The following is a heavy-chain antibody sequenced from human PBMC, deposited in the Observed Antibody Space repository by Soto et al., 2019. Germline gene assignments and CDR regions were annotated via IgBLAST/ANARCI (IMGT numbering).Heavy chain of an antibody. CDR3: ARALVATNAFDY. CDR1: GGTFSSYD. J-gene: IGHJ4*02. CDR2: IIPIFGTA. Sequence: QVQLVQSGAEVKKPGSSVKVSCKASGGTFSSYDISWVRQAPGQGLEWMGGIIPIFGTANYAQKFKGRVTITAYESTGTGYMELSSLRAEDTAVYYCARALVATNAFDYWGQGTLVTVSS. V-gene: IGHV1-69*12. D-gene: IGHD5-12*01.